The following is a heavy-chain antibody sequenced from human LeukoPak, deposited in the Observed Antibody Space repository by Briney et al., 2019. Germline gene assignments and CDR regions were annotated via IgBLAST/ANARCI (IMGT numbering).Heavy chain of an antibody. J-gene: IGHJ4*02. CDR3: AKDIFGVVTTRGYFDY. CDR1: GFTFSSYA. Sequence: GGSLRLSCAASGFTFSSYAMSWVRQAPGKELEWVSAISGSGGSTYYADSVKGRFTISRDNSKNTLYLQMNSLGAEDTAVYYCAKDIFGVVTTRGYFDYWGQGTLVTVSS. CDR2: ISGSGGST. D-gene: IGHD3-3*01. V-gene: IGHV3-23*01.